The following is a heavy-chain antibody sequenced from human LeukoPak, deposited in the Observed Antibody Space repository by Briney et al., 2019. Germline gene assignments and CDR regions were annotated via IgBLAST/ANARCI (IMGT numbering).Heavy chain of an antibody. J-gene: IGHJ6*03. D-gene: IGHD6-6*01. CDR3: AKDSRGAARRYYYYYYYMDV. CDR1: GYTFSSYA. V-gene: IGHV3-23*01. CDR2: ISGNGGST. Sequence: GGSLRLSCAASGYTFSSYAMSWVRQAPGKGLEWVSGISGNGGSTYYADSVKGRFTISRDNSKNTLYLHMNSLRAEDTAVCYCAKDSRGAARRYYYYYYYMDVWGKGTTVTVSS.